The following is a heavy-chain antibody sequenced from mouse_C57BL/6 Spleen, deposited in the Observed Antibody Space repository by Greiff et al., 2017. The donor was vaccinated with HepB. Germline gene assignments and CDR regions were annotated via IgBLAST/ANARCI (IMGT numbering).Heavy chain of an antibody. V-gene: IGHV1-81*01. CDR2: IYPRSGNT. D-gene: IGHD1-1*01. CDR1: GYTFTSYG. J-gene: IGHJ1*03. CDR3: ARWTTVVDSWYFDV. Sequence: VQLQQSGAELARPGASVKLSCKASGYTFTSYGISWVKQRTGQGLEWIGEIYPRSGNTYYNEKFKGKATLTADKSSSTAYMELRSLTSEDSAVYFCARWTTVVDSWYFDVWGTGTTVTVSS.